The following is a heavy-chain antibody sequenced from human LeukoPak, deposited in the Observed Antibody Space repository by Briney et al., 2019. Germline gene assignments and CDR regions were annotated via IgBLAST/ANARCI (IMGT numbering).Heavy chain of an antibody. CDR1: GGSISSGGYS. CDR2: IYHSGST. Sequence: SETLSLTCAVSGGSISSGGYSWSWIRQPPGKGLEWIGYIYHSGSTYYNPSLKSRVTISVDRSKNQFSLKLSSVTAADTAVYYCARAPTGLAFDIWGQGTMVTVSS. J-gene: IGHJ3*02. V-gene: IGHV4-30-2*01. CDR3: ARAPTGLAFDI. D-gene: IGHD5-12*01.